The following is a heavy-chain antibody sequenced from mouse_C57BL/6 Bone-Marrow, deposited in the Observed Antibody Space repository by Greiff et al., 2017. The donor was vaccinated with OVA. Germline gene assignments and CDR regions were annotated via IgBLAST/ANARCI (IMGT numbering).Heavy chain of an antibody. Sequence: QVQLKEPGAELVKPGASVKMSCKASGYTFTSYWITWVKQRPGQGLEWIGDIYPGSGSTNYNEKFKSKATLTVDTSSSTAYMQLSSLTSEDSAVYYCARWDYGTPYYFDYWGQGTTLTVSS. CDR2: IYPGSGST. CDR1: GYTFTSYW. D-gene: IGHD1-1*01. V-gene: IGHV1-55*01. J-gene: IGHJ2*01. CDR3: ARWDYGTPYYFDY.